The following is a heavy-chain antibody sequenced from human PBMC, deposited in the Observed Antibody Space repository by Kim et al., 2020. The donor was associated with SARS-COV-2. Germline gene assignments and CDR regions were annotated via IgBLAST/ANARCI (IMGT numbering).Heavy chain of an antibody. V-gene: IGHV3-33*01. Sequence: GGSLRLSCAASGFTFSSYGMHWVRQAPGKGLEWVAVIWYDGSNKYYADSVKGRFTISRDNSKNTLYLQMNSLRAEDTAVYYCARDHHSWDPESPLHFDYWGQGTLVTVSS. J-gene: IGHJ4*02. CDR1: GFTFSSYG. CDR2: IWYDGSNK. CDR3: ARDHHSWDPESPLHFDY. D-gene: IGHD6-13*01.